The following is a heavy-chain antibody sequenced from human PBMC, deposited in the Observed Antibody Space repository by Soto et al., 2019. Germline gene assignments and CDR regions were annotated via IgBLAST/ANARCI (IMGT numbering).Heavy chain of an antibody. Sequence: QVELVQSGAEVKKPGSSVKVSCKASGGTFSSYAISRVRQAPGQGLEWMGGIIPIFGTANYAQKFQGRVTITADESTSTAYMELSSLRSEDTAVYYCARGTPYYDILTGDGYWFDPWGQGTLVIVSS. D-gene: IGHD3-9*01. J-gene: IGHJ5*02. V-gene: IGHV1-69*01. CDR3: ARGTPYYDILTGDGYWFDP. CDR2: IIPIFGTA. CDR1: GGTFSSYA.